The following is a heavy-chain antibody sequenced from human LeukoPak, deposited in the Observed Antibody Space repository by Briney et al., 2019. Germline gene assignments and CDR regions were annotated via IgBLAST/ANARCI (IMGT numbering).Heavy chain of an antibody. CDR3: ARSTVVTLNWFDP. J-gene: IGHJ5*02. V-gene: IGHV1-46*01. Sequence: ASVKVSCKASGYIFTSYYMYWVRQAPGQGLEWIGIISPSGSSTTYAQKFQGRVTMTRDTSISTAYMELSRLRSDDTAVYYCARSTVVTLNWFDPWGQGTLVTVSS. D-gene: IGHD4-23*01. CDR1: GYIFTSYY. CDR2: ISPSGSST.